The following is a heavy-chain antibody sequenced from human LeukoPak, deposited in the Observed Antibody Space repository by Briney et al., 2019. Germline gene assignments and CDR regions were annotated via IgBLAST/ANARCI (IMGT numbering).Heavy chain of an antibody. D-gene: IGHD2-15*01. CDR1: GGSISTFY. J-gene: IGHJ3*02. CDR2: IYYSGST. CDR3: ARLLSNAFDI. V-gene: IGHV4-59*05. Sequence: MPSETLSLTCTVSGGSISTFYWSWLRQPPGKGLEWIGSIYYSGSTYYNPSLKSRVTISVDTSKNQFSLKLSSVTAADTAVYYCARLLSNAFDIWGQGTMVTVSS.